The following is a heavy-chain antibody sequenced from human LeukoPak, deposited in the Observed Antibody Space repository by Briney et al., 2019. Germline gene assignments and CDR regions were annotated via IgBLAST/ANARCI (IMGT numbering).Heavy chain of an antibody. CDR1: GFTFSAYE. V-gene: IGHV3-48*03. D-gene: IGHD2-15*01. CDR3: ARKTDRPGEVGRDRFFDL. J-gene: IGHJ2*01. Sequence: PGGSLRLSCAASGFTFSAYEMTWVRLAPGKGLEWPSYISVGANAMNYADSVRGRFTTSRDDAKNSVYLQMNSLRDEDTAIYYCARKTDRPGEVGRDRFFDLWGRGTLVTVSS. CDR2: ISVGANAM.